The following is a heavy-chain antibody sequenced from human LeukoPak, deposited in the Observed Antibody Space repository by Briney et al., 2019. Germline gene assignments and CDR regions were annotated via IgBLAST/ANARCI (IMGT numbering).Heavy chain of an antibody. CDR2: IYTSGST. Sequence: SQTLSLTCTVSGGSISSYYWSWIRQPAGKGLEWIGRIYTSGSTNYNPSLKSRVTMSVDTSKNQFSLKLSSVTAADTAVYYCARGGDILTGYSYYFDYWGQGTLVTVSS. D-gene: IGHD3-9*01. CDR1: GGSISSYY. J-gene: IGHJ4*02. V-gene: IGHV4-4*07. CDR3: ARGGDILTGYSYYFDY.